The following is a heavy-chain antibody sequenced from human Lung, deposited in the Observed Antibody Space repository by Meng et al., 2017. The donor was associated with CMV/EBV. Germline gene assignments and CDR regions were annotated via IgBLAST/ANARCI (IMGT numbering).Heavy chain of an antibody. Sequence: SCAASGFTFSSYAMHWVRQAPGKGLEWVAVISYDGSNKYYADSVKGRFTISRDNSKNTLYLQMNSLRAEDTAVYYCARVAVLAAITFGWFDPWGQGXLVTVSS. CDR2: ISYDGSNK. V-gene: IGHV3-30*04. CDR1: GFTFSSYA. D-gene: IGHD2-2*02. CDR3: ARVAVLAAITFGWFDP. J-gene: IGHJ5*02.